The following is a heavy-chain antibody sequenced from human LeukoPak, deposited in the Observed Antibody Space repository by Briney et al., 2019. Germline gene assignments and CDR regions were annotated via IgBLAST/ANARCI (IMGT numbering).Heavy chain of an antibody. Sequence: SETLSLTCAVYGGSFSGYYWSWIRQPPGKGLEWIGEINHSGSTNYNPSLKSRVTISVDTSKNQFSLKLSSVTAADTAVYYCARHGRGIFGVVAGDYWGQGTLVTVSS. D-gene: IGHD3-3*01. CDR3: ARHGRGIFGVVAGDY. CDR2: INHSGST. V-gene: IGHV4-34*01. CDR1: GGSFSGYY. J-gene: IGHJ4*02.